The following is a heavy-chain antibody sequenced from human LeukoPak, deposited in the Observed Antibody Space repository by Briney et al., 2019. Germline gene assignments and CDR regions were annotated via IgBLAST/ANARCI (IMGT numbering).Heavy chain of an antibody. Sequence: GGSLRLSCAASGFTFSSYSMNWVRQAPGKGLEWVSSISSSSSYIYYADSVKGRFTISRDNAKNSLYLQMNSLRAEDTAVYYCARLNTPYYYDSSGYHYRNGDFDYWGQGTLVTVSS. CDR2: ISSSSSYI. D-gene: IGHD3-22*01. CDR3: ARLNTPYYYDSSGYHYRNGDFDY. J-gene: IGHJ4*02. V-gene: IGHV3-21*01. CDR1: GFTFSSYS.